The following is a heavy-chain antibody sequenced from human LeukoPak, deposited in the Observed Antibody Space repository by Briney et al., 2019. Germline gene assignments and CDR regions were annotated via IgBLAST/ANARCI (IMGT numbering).Heavy chain of an antibody. Sequence: PGGSLRLSCAASGFTFSSYAMHWVRQAPGKGLEWVSSISSSSSYIYYADSVKGRFTISRDNAKNSLYLQMNSLRAEDTAVYYCARSIGHYYDSSGYPDAFDIWGQGTMVTVSS. J-gene: IGHJ3*02. V-gene: IGHV3-21*01. CDR2: ISSSSSYI. CDR3: ARSIGHYYDSSGYPDAFDI. CDR1: GFTFSSYA. D-gene: IGHD3-22*01.